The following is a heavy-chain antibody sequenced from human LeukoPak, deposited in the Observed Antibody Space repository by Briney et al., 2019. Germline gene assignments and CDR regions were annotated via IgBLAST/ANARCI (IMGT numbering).Heavy chain of an antibody. Sequence: PGGSLRLSCAASGFTFSSYAMSWVRQAPGKGLEWVSGISGSGESTYYADSVKGRFTISRDNSKNTLYLQMNSLRAEDTAVYYCAKLRDSSSWSRSDFWGQGTLVSVSS. D-gene: IGHD6-13*01. V-gene: IGHV3-23*01. CDR1: GFTFSSYA. CDR3: AKLRDSSSWSRSDF. J-gene: IGHJ4*02. CDR2: ISGSGEST.